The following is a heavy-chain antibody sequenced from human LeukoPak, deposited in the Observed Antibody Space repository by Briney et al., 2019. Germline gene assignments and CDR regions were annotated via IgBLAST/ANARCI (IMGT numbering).Heavy chain of an antibody. Sequence: EPSGTLSLTCVVSGASMSSSHLLSWVRQPPGKGLEWTGEIYHSGSTYYTPSLRSRVTISADRSKNQFSLKLKSVTAADTAVYYCARHGPPDYDFWSGYAKAFDIWGQGTMVTVSS. D-gene: IGHD3-3*01. CDR1: GASMSSSHL. J-gene: IGHJ3*02. CDR2: IYHSGST. V-gene: IGHV4-4*02. CDR3: ARHGPPDYDFWSGYAKAFDI.